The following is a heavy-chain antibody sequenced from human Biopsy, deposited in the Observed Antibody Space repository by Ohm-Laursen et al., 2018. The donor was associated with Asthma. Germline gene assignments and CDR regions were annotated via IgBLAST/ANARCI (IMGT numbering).Heavy chain of an antibody. V-gene: IGHV3-30*18. CDR2: MSSDGRQT. CDR1: GFSFNSYG. J-gene: IGHJ3*02. Sequence: SSLRLSCTASGFSFNSYGMHWVRQAPGKGLEWVAVMSSDGRQTYYADSVKGRFTISRDNSKNTLYLQMNSLRAEDTAVYYCAKERYYDFWSGYPIWGQGTMVTVSS. CDR3: AKERYYDFWSGYPI. D-gene: IGHD3-3*01.